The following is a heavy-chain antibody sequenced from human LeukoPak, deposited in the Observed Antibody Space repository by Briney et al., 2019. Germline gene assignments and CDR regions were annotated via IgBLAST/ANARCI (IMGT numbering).Heavy chain of an antibody. V-gene: IGHV4-59*01. CDR3: ARGFGYSSSWYGY. CDR2: IYYSGST. J-gene: IGHJ4*02. D-gene: IGHD6-13*01. CDR1: GGSISSYY. Sequence: SETLSLTCTVSGGSISSYYWGWIRQPPGKGLEWIGYIYYSGSTNYNPSLKSRVTISVDTSKNQFSLKLSSVTAADTAVYYCARGFGYSSSWYGYWGQGTLVTVSS.